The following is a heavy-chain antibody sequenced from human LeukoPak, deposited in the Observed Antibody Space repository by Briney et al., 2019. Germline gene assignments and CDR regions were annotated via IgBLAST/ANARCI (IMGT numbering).Heavy chain of an antibody. D-gene: IGHD4-23*01. CDR2: ISGSGGTT. J-gene: IGHJ4*02. CDR3: AKDATPLTTVVTGGDY. CDR1: GFTFSNYA. V-gene: IGHV3-23*01. Sequence: GGSLRLSCAASGFTFSNYAMSWVRQAPGKGLEWVSVISGSGGTTHYADSVKGRFTISRDNSNNTLHLQMNSLRADDTAIYYCAKDATPLTTVVTGGDYWGQGTPVTVSS.